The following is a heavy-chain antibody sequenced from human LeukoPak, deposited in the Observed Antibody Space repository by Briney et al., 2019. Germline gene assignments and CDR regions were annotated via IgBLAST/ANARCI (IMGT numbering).Heavy chain of an antibody. V-gene: IGHV1-18*01. CDR2: ISANSGNT. CDR1: GYTFTING. D-gene: IGHD1-14*01. Sequence: ASVKVSCKASGYTFTINGISWVRQAPGQGLELVWWISANSGNTNYAQRLQGRVTMTTDTSTTTAYMELRSLRSGDTAVYVCARDRTHAFDFWGQGRMVTVSS. CDR3: ARDRTHAFDF. J-gene: IGHJ3*01.